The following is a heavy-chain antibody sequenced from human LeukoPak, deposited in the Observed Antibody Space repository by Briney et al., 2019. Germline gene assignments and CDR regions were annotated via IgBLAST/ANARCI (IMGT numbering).Heavy chain of an antibody. D-gene: IGHD3-10*01. CDR1: GYTFTSYD. J-gene: IGHJ6*02. V-gene: IGHV1-8*01. CDR2: MNPNSGNT. CDR3: ARGGYYYGSGSYSHYYYYGMDV. Sequence: GASVKVSCKASGYTFTSYDINWVRQATGQGLERMGWMNPNSGNTGYAQKFQGRVTMTRNTSISTAYMELGSLRSEDTAVYYCARGGYYYGSGSYSHYYYYGMDVWGQGTTVTVSS.